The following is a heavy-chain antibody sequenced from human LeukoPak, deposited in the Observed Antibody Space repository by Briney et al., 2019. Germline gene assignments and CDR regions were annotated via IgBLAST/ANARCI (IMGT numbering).Heavy chain of an antibody. V-gene: IGHV3-23*01. Sequence: TGGSLILSCAASGFTFDDYTFHWVRQAPGKGLEWVSAISGSGGSTYYADSVKGRFTISRDNSKNTLYLQMNSLRAEDTAVYYYAKTMVRGVIVYWGQGTLVTVSS. CDR3: AKTMVRGVIVY. J-gene: IGHJ4*02. D-gene: IGHD3-10*01. CDR2: ISGSGGST. CDR1: GFTFDDYT.